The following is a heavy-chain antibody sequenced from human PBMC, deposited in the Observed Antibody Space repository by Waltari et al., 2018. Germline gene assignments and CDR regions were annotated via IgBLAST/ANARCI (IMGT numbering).Heavy chain of an antibody. CDR1: GYTFTDYY. CDR2: LNPKSGGT. Sequence: QVQLVQSGAEVKKPGASVKVSCKTSGYTFTDYYIHWVRQAPGQGLEWMAWLNPKSGGTDYAQKFQGRVTLTRDTSIDTAYMDLRGLRSDDTAVFYCARVPPSSYFDYWGQGTLVTVSS. V-gene: IGHV1-2*02. CDR3: ARVPPSSYFDY. J-gene: IGHJ4*02.